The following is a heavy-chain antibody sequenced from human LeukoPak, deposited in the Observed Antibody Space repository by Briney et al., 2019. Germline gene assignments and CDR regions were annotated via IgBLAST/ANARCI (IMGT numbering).Heavy chain of an antibody. D-gene: IGHD3-10*01. V-gene: IGHV4-59*01. J-gene: IGHJ5*02. CDR3: ASSGTMVRGVIIS. CDR1: GGSISSYY. CDR2: IYYSGST. Sequence: ASETLSLTCTVSGGSISSYYWSWIRQPPGKGLEWIGYIYYSGSTNYNPSLKSRVTISVDTSKNQFSLKLSSVTAADTAVYYCASSGTMVRGVIISWGQGTLVTVSS.